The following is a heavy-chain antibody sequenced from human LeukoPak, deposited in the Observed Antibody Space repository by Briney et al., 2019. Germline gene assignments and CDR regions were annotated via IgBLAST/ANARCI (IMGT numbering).Heavy chain of an antibody. CDR1: GYSISSGYY. Sequence: SETLSLTCTVSGYSISSGYYWGWIRQPPGKGLEWIGSIYHSGSTYYNPSLKSRVTISVDTSKNQFSLKLSSVTAADTAVYYCAREGSSNWYYFDYWGQGTLVTVSS. J-gene: IGHJ4*02. CDR2: IYHSGST. CDR3: AREGSSNWYYFDY. D-gene: IGHD6-13*01. V-gene: IGHV4-38-2*02.